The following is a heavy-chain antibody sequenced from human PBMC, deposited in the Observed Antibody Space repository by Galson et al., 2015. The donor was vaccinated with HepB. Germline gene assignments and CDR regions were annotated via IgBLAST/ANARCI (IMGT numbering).Heavy chain of an antibody. Sequence: SLRLSCAASGLTFRNYGMHWVRQAPGKGLEWVAVIWYDGSNKYYADSVKGRFTISRDNSKNTLYLQMDSLRGEDTGVYYCAKEWMRSGSYIQSFYHYGMPVWGQGTTVTVSS. V-gene: IGHV3-33*06. D-gene: IGHD1-26*01. CDR1: GLTFRNYG. J-gene: IGHJ6*02. CDR2: IWYDGSNK. CDR3: AKEWMRSGSYIQSFYHYGMPV.